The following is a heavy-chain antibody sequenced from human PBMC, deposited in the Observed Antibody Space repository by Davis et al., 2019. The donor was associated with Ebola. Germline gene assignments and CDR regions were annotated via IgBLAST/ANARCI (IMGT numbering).Heavy chain of an antibody. CDR2: IYPGDSDT. CDR3: ARQGYCNSTSCNNWFDP. CDR1: GFSFTTYW. V-gene: IGHV5-51*01. J-gene: IGHJ5*02. Sequence: GESLKISCKGSGFSFTTYWIAWVRQMPGKGLEWMVIIYPGDSDTRYSPSFQGQVTISVDKSISPAYLQWSSLKASDTAMYYCARQGYCNSTSCNNWFDPWGQGTLVTVSS. D-gene: IGHD2-2*01.